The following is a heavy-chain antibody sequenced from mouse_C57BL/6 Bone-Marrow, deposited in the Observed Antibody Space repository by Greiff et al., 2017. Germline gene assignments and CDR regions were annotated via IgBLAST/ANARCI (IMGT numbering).Heavy chain of an antibody. CDR1: GYTFTSYW. CDR3: ARLITGTYWYFDV. Sequence: QVQLQQPGTELVKPGASVKLSCKASGYTFTSYWMHWVKQRPGQGLEWIGNINPSNGGTNYNEKFKSKATLTVDKSSSTAYMQLSSLTSEDSAVYDCARLITGTYWYFDVWGTGTTVTVSS. V-gene: IGHV1-53*01. J-gene: IGHJ1*03. CDR2: INPSNGGT. D-gene: IGHD4-1*01.